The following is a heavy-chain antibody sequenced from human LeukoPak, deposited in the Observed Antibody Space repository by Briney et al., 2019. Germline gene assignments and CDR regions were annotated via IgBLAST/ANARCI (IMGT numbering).Heavy chain of an antibody. J-gene: IGHJ6*03. Sequence: GGSLRLSCAASGFTFSSYWMSWVRQAPGKGLEWVANIKQDGSEKYYVDSVKGRLTVSRDNAKNSLYLQMKSLRAEDTAVYYCARTRGPMDYYMDVWGKGTTVTVSS. CDR1: GFTFSSYW. V-gene: IGHV3-7*01. CDR3: ARTRGPMDYYMDV. CDR2: IKQDGSEK. D-gene: IGHD1-26*01.